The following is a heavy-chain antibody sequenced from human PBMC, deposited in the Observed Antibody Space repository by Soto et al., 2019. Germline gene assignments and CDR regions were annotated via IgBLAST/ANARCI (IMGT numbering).Heavy chain of an antibody. CDR1: GGSFSGYY. Sequence: SETLSLTCAVYGGSFSGYYWSWIRQPPGKGLEWIGEINHSGSTNYNPSLKGRVTISVDTSKNQFSLKLSSVTAADTAVYYCARGLYYDFWSGYSDAFDIWGQGTMVTVSS. D-gene: IGHD3-3*01. CDR3: ARGLYYDFWSGYSDAFDI. J-gene: IGHJ3*02. CDR2: INHSGST. V-gene: IGHV4-34*01.